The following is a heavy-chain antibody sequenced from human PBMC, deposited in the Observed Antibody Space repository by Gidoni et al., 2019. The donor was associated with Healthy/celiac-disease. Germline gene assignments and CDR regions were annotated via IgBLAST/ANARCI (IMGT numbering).Heavy chain of an antibody. CDR1: GFSLSTSGVG. CDR2: IYWDDDK. Sequence: QITLKESGPTPFKPTQTITLTCTFSGFSLSTSGVGVGWIRQPPGKALEWLAIIYWDDDKRYSPSLKSRLTITKDTSKNQVVLTMTNMDPVDTATYYCAHRRDSSSLNWFDPWGQGTLVTVSS. CDR3: AHRRDSSSLNWFDP. J-gene: IGHJ5*02. V-gene: IGHV2-5*02. D-gene: IGHD6-6*01.